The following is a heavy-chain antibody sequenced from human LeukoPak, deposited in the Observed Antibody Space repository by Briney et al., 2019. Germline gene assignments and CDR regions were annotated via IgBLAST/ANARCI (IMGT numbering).Heavy chain of an antibody. V-gene: IGHV3-21*01. CDR3: ARAYSESYGLGYYYMDV. J-gene: IGHJ6*03. CDR1: GFTFSSYS. D-gene: IGHD1-26*01. CDR2: ISSSSYI. Sequence: GGSLRLSCAASGFTFSSYSMNWVRQAPGKGLEWVSSISSSSYIYYADSVKGRFTISRDNAKKSLYLQMNSLRAEDTAVYYCARAYSESYGLGYYYMDVWGKGTTVTVSS.